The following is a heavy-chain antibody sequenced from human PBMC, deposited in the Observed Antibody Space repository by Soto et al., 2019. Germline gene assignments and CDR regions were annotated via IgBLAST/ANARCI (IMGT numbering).Heavy chain of an antibody. Sequence: KPSDTLSLTCTVSGGSISSNKYYWGWIRQPPGQGLEWIGSIYYSGSSYYNPSLKCRLSYSVATSNKHFSLILSSVTAADTAVYFSARHPNYYDSSRYAYSDCWGQGTLGT. CDR2: IYYSGSS. CDR3: ARHPNYYDSSRYAYSDC. CDR1: GGSISSNKYY. J-gene: IGHJ4*02. D-gene: IGHD3-22*01. V-gene: IGHV4-39*01.